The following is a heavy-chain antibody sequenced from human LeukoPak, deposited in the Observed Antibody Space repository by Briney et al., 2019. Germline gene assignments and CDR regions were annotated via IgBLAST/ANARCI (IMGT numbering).Heavy chain of an antibody. J-gene: IGHJ5*02. CDR1: GGTFSSYA. CDR3: ARDGRGGGATTGNYLNWIDP. V-gene: IGHV1-69*13. CDR2: IIPIFGTA. Sequence: SVKVSCKASGGTFSSYAISWVRQAPGQGLEWMGGIIPIFGTANYAQKFQGRVTITADESTSTAYMELSSLRSEDTAVYYCARDGRGGGATTGNYLNWIDPWGQGTLVTVSS. D-gene: IGHD1-26*01.